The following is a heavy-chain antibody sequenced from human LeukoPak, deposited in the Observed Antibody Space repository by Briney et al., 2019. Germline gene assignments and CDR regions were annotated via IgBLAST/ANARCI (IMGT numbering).Heavy chain of an antibody. CDR2: ISSSSSYI. CDR1: GFTFSSYS. V-gene: IGHV3-21*01. D-gene: IGHD5-12*01. J-gene: IGHJ3*02. Sequence: GGSLRLSCAASGFTFSSYSMNWVGQAPGKGLEWVSSISSSSSYIYYADSVKCRFTISRDNAKNSLYLQMNSLRAEDTAVYYCARRGGDIVATIDAFDIWGQGTMVTVSS. CDR3: ARRGGDIVATIDAFDI.